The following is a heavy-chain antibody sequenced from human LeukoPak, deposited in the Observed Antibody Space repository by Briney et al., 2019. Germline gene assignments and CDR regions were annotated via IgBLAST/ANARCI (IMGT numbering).Heavy chain of an antibody. CDR2: ISYDGTNK. CDR1: GFTFSGYA. D-gene: IGHD4-17*01. CDR3: AKGEDDYGAPSY. J-gene: IGHJ4*02. V-gene: IGHV3-30*04. Sequence: GGSLRLSCAASGFTFSGYAMHWVRQAPGKGLEWVAVISYDGTNKYYADSVKGRFTISRDNSKNTLYLQMNSLRAEDTAVYYCAKGEDDYGAPSYWGQGTLVTVSS.